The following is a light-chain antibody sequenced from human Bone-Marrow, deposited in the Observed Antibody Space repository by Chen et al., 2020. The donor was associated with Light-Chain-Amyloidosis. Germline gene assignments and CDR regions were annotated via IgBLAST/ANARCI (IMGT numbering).Light chain of an antibody. CDR2: RCT. V-gene: IGLV3-25*03. CDR3: QSADSSGTYEVI. Sequence: SYELTQPPSVSVSPGQTARITCPGDALPTKYAYWYQQKPGQAPVLVINRCTERPSGISERFSGYSSGTKATLTISGVQAEDEADYHCQSADSSGTYEVIFGGGTKLTVL. CDR1: ALPTKY. J-gene: IGLJ2*01.